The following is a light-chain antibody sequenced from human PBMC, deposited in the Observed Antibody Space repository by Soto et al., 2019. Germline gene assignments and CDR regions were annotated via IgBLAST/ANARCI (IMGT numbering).Light chain of an antibody. Sequence: QSVLTQPPSVSAAPGQKVTISCSGSSSNIGNNYVSWYQQLPGTAPKVLIYDNNKRPSGIPDRFSGSKSGTSATLGITGLQTGDEADYYCGTWDSSLSAGVFGGGTQLT. J-gene: IGLJ3*02. CDR3: GTWDSSLSAGV. CDR1: SSNIGNNY. CDR2: DNN. V-gene: IGLV1-51*01.